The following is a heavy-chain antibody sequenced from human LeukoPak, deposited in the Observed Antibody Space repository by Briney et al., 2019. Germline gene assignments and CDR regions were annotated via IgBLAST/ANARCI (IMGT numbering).Heavy chain of an antibody. Sequence: PGGSLRLSCAASGFTFSDYYMSWIRQAPGKGLEWVSYISSSGSTIYYADSVKGRFTISRDNAKNSLYLQMNSLRAEDTAVYYCAKAQGVSLELLVFDYWGQGTLVTVSS. J-gene: IGHJ4*02. CDR2: ISSSGSTI. CDR1: GFTFSDYY. D-gene: IGHD1-7*01. V-gene: IGHV3-11*01. CDR3: AKAQGVSLELLVFDY.